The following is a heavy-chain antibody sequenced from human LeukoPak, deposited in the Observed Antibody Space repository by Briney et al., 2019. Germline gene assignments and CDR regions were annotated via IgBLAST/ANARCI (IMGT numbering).Heavy chain of an antibody. CDR3: ARGPTYFYGSGSYYPPRNWFDP. V-gene: IGHV4-34*01. CDR2: INHSGST. J-gene: IGHJ5*02. CDR1: GGSFTGYY. Sequence: SETLSLTCAVYGGSFTGYYWSWIRQPPGKGLEWIGEINHSGSTNYNPSLKSRVTISVDTSKNQFSLKLSSVTAADTAVYYCARGPTYFYGSGSYYPPRNWFDPWGQGTLVPVSS. D-gene: IGHD3-10*01.